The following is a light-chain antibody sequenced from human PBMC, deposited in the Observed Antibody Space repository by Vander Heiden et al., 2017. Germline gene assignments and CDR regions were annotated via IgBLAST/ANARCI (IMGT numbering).Light chain of an antibody. CDR1: NIGTKS. J-gene: IGLJ2*01. CDR2: DDR. CDR3: QVWDSSNDVT. V-gene: IGLV3-21*02. Sequence: SYVLTQPPSVSVGPGQTARISCGGNNIGTKSGHWYQQKPGQATVLFVYDDRDRPSGIPERFSGSNSGNTATLTIGRVEAGDEADYYCQVWDSSNDVTFGGGTKLTVL.